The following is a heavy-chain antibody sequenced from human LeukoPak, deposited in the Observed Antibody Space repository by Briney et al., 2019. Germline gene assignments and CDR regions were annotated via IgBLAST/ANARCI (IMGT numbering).Heavy chain of an antibody. V-gene: IGHV4-39*07. J-gene: IGHJ4*02. CDR2: IYYSGST. D-gene: IGHD6-6*01. CDR3: ARESGSGAARWLLGGDY. CDR1: GDSTTNSIYH. Sequence: SETLSLTCTVSGDSTTNSIYHWGWIRQPPGKGLEWIGSIYYSGSTYYNPSLKSRVTISLDTSKNQFSLKLSSVTAADTAVYYCARESGSGAARWLLGGDYWGQGTLVTVSS.